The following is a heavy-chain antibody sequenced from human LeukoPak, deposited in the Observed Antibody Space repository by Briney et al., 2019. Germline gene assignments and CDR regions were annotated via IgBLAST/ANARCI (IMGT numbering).Heavy chain of an antibody. CDR2: IYPGVSDT. D-gene: IGHD5-24*01. V-gene: IGHV5-51*01. Sequence: GESLKISCKGSGYSFTSYWIGGAREMPGKGREWRGIIYPGVSDTRYSPSLKAEVTISAEKPISTAYLQWSSLKASDTAMYYCARHRRDGYNPYYYYYMDVWGKGTTVTVSS. CDR3: ARHRRDGYNPYYYYYMDV. CDR1: GYSFTSYW. J-gene: IGHJ6*03.